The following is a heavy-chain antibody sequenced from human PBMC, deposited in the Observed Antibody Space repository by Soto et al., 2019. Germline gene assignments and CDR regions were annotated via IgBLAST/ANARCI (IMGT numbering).Heavy chain of an antibody. CDR1: GGSFSGYY. D-gene: IGHD6-13*01. CDR3: ARPNGSGSWFDY. CDR2: INHSGST. V-gene: IGHV4-34*01. J-gene: IGHJ4*02. Sequence: SETLSLTCAVYGGSFSGYYWSWIRQPPGKGLEWIGEINHSGSTNYNPSLKSRVTISVDTSKNQFSLKLSSVTAADTAVYYCARPNGSGSWFDYWGQGTLVTVSS.